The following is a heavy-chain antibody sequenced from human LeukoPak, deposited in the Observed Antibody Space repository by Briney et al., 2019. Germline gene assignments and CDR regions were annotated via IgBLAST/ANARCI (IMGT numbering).Heavy chain of an antibody. CDR3: AKGGKWDVTPFDY. V-gene: IGHV3-7*03. D-gene: IGHD1-26*01. J-gene: IGHJ4*02. CDR1: GFTFSSYW. CDR2: IKQDGSEK. Sequence: GGSLRLSCAASGFTFSSYWMSWVRQAPGKGLEWVANIKQDGSEKYYADSVKGRFTISRDNSKNTLYLQVNSLRAEDTAVYYCAKGGKWDVTPFDYWGQGTLVTVSS.